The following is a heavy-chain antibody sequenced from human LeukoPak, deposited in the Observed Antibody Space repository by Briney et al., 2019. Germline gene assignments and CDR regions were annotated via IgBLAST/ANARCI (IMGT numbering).Heavy chain of an antibody. CDR1: GYTFTSYG. J-gene: IGHJ4*02. D-gene: IGHD3-22*01. Sequence: SVKASCKASGYTFTSYGISWVRQAPGQGLEWMGGIIPIFGTANYAQKFQGRVTITTDESTSTAYMELSSLRSEDTAVYYCARGDYYDSIIPQRHQYYFDYWGQGTLVTVSS. V-gene: IGHV1-69*05. CDR2: IIPIFGTA. CDR3: ARGDYYDSIIPQRHQYYFDY.